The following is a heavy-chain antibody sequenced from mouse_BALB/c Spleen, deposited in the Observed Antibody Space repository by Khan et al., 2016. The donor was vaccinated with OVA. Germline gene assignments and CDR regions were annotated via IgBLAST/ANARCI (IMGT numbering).Heavy chain of an antibody. Sequence: QVQLKQSGGDLMKPGASVKISCKATGYTFSSYWIEWVKQRPGHGLEWIGQIFPGSVSITYNEKFKGKATFTADTSSNTAYMQLSSLTSEDSAVYYGARGGYGGFAFWGQGTLVTVSA. CDR3: ARGGYGGFAF. V-gene: IGHV1-9*01. D-gene: IGHD2-2*01. J-gene: IGHJ3*01. CDR1: GYTFSSYW. CDR2: IFPGSVSI.